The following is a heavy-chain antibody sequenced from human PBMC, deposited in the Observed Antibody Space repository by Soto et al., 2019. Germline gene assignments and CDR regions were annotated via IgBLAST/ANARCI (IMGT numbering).Heavy chain of an antibody. CDR3: ARRASGSYYNY. V-gene: IGHV3-23*01. Sequence: EVQLLESGGGLVQPGGSLRLSCAASGFTFSSYAMRWVRQAPVKGLEWVSAISGSGDSTYYADSVKGRFTISRDNSKNTLYLQMNSLTADDTAVYYCARRASGSYYNYWGQGTLVTVSS. CDR2: ISGSGDST. D-gene: IGHD1-26*01. J-gene: IGHJ4*02. CDR1: GFTFSSYA.